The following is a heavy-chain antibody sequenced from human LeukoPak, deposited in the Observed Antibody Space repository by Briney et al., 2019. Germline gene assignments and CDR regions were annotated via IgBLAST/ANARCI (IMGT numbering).Heavy chain of an antibody. CDR1: GGSFSGYH. CDR2: INHSGST. J-gene: IGHJ6*03. V-gene: IGHV4-34*01. Sequence: SETLSLTCAVYGGSFSGYHWSWIRQPPGKGLEWIGEINHSGSTNYNPSLKSRVTISVDTSKNQFSLKLSSVTAADTAVYYCARGRDGYNYYYYYYMDVWGKGTTVTVSS. CDR3: ARGRDGYNYYYYYYMDV. D-gene: IGHD5-24*01.